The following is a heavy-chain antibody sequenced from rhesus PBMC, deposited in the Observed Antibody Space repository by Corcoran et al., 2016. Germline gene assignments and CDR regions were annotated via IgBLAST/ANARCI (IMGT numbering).Heavy chain of an antibody. CDR2: IHYSGST. J-gene: IGHJ4*01. V-gene: IGHV4-122*02. CDR3: ARYFSNYVPVDY. CDR1: GGSISSGYYY. Sequence: QVQLQESGPGLVKPSETLSLTCAVSGGSISSGYYYWSWIRQPPGKGLEWIGYIHYSGSTSYNPSLKRRVTISRDTSKNQFSLKLSSVTAADTAVYYCARYFSNYVPVDYWGQGVLVTVSS. D-gene: IGHD4-23*01.